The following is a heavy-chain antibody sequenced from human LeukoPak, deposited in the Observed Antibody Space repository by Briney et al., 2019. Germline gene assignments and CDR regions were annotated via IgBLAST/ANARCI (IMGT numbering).Heavy chain of an antibody. CDR3: AKAPTYSGSYREFDY. Sequence: GGSLRLSCAASGFTFSSYAMSWVRQAPGKGPEWVSAISGSGGSTYYADSVKGRFTISRDNSKNTLYLQMNSLRAEDTAVYYCAKAPTYSGSYREFDYWGQGTLVTVSS. J-gene: IGHJ4*02. CDR2: ISGSGGST. D-gene: IGHD1-26*01. V-gene: IGHV3-23*01. CDR1: GFTFSSYA.